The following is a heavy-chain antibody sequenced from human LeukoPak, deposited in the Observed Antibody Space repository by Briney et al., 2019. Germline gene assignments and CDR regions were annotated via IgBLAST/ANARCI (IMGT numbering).Heavy chain of an antibody. CDR1: GFTFSSYA. CDR3: AKDLGGGSGCYDL. CDR2: ISYDGSNK. D-gene: IGHD6-19*01. Sequence: GGSLRLSCAASGFTFSSYAMHWVRQAPGKGLEWVAVISYDGSNKYYANSVKGRFTISRDNSKNTLYLQMNSLRAEDTAVYYCAKDLGGGSGCYDLWGRGTLVTVSS. J-gene: IGHJ2*01. V-gene: IGHV3-30-3*01.